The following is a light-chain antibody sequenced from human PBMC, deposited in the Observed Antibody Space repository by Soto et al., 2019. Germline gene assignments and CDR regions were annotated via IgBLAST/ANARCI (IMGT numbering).Light chain of an antibody. V-gene: IGKV1-9*01. J-gene: IGKJ5*01. Sequence: DIQLTQSPSFLSASVGDRVTITCRASEDISSYLSWYHQKPGKIPKLLISAASTLQSGVPSRFSGSGSGTEFTLTIGGLQPEDFATYYCQQFNSYPITFGQGTRLEI. CDR1: EDISSY. CDR3: QQFNSYPIT. CDR2: AAS.